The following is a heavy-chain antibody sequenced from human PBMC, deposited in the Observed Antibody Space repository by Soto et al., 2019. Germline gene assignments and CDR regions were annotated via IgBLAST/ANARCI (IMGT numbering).Heavy chain of an antibody. V-gene: IGHV2-5*02. D-gene: IGHD3-16*01. CDR2: IYWDDDK. Sequence: QITLKESGPTLVRPTQTLTLTCTVSGFSLDTWGVGVGWIRQPPGKAPEWLALIYWDDDKSYRPSLKNRLTITKDTSKNQVVLTVTNMDPVDTVTYYCARALGSWGSYYFDHWGQGTLVTVSS. CDR1: GFSLDTWGVG. J-gene: IGHJ4*02. CDR3: ARALGSWGSYYFDH.